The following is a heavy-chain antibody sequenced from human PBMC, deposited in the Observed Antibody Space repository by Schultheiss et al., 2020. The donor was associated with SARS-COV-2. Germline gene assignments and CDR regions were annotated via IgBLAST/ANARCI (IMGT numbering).Heavy chain of an antibody. D-gene: IGHD2-21*02. V-gene: IGHV4-61*08. J-gene: IGHJ4*02. CDR1: GGSIRHGGYY. Sequence: SQTLSLTCTVSGGSIRHGGYYWSWIRQHSGKGLEWIGYIYDSGSTNYNPSLKSRVTTSVDTTKNQFSLKLRSVTAADTAVYYCAKDRVQNAYCGGDCFETGNYVDYWGQGTLVTGSS. CDR2: IYDSGST. CDR3: AKDRVQNAYCGGDCFETGNYVDY.